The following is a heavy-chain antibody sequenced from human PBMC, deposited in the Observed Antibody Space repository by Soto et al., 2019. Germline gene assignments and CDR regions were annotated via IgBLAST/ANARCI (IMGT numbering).Heavy chain of an antibody. D-gene: IGHD6-13*01. V-gene: IGHV5-51*01. CDR2: IYPGDSDT. J-gene: IGHJ4*02. Sequence: GESLKISCKGSGYSFTSYWIGWVRQMPGKGLEWMGIIYPGDSDTRYSPPFQGQVTISADKSISTAYLQWSSLKASDTAMYYCARHQTLYSSSWYYFDYWGQGTLVTVSS. CDR1: GYSFTSYW. CDR3: ARHQTLYSSSWYYFDY.